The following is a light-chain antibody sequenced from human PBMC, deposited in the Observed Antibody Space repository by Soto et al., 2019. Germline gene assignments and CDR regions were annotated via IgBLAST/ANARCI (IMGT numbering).Light chain of an antibody. J-gene: IGLJ1*01. CDR2: EVS. V-gene: IGLV2-18*02. Sequence: QSALTQPPSVSGSPGQSVTISCTGTSSDVGSYNRVSWYQQPPGTAPKLMIYEVSNRPSGVPDRFSGSKSGNTASLTISGLHAEDEADYYCTSYTSSNTFVFGTGTKVTVL. CDR3: TSYTSSNTFV. CDR1: SSDVGSYNR.